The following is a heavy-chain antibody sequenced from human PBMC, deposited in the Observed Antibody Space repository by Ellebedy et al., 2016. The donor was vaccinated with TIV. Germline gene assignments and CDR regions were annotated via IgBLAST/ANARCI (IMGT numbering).Heavy chain of an antibody. J-gene: IGHJ4*02. V-gene: IGHV3-30-3*01. CDR1: GFNFKNYA. D-gene: IGHD3-16*01. CDR2: LSKAGSDT. CDR3: ARSITLITSPFDR. Sequence: PGGSLRLSCEASGFNFKNYAMHWVRQAPGKGLEWVAALSKAGSDTHYGDSVKGRLTISRDNSKNTLYLQINNVGPEDTAVYYCARSITLITSPFDRWGPGIPVTVST.